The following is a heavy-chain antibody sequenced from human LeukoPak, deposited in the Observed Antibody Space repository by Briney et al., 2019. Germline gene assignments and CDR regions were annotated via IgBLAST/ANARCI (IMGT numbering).Heavy chain of an antibody. J-gene: IGHJ4*02. CDR3: TKLLGTATTYDS. CDR2: IPPDGSQK. V-gene: IGHV3-7*01. Sequence: PGGSLRLSCEASGFTFSGNWMSWVRQAPGKGLEWVASIPPDGSQKFYVDSVKGRFTTSRGNTKSSLYLQMNSLGAEDTAMYYCTKLLGTATTYDSWGQGARVTVAS. D-gene: IGHD5-24*01. CDR1: GFTFSGNW.